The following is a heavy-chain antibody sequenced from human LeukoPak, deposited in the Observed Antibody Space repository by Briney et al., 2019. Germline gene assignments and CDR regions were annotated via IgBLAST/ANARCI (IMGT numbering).Heavy chain of an antibody. CDR1: GGSISSYY. CDR2: IYSSGST. Sequence: PSETLSLNCTVSGGSISSYYWSWIRQPAGKGLEWIGRIYSSGSTNYSPSLKGRVTMSVDTSKNQFSLKLSSVTAADTAVYYCASEDQQLPRGMDVWGQGTTVTVSS. V-gene: IGHV4-4*07. CDR3: ASEDQQLPRGMDV. J-gene: IGHJ6*02. D-gene: IGHD2-2*01.